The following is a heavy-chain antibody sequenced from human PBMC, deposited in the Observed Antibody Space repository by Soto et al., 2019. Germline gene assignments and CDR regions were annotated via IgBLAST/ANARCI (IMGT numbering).Heavy chain of an antibody. D-gene: IGHD3-9*01. Sequence: GGSLRLSCAASGFTFSSYSMNWVRQAPGKGLEWVSSISSSSYIYYADSVKGRFTISRDNAKNSLYLQMNSLRAEDTAVYYCARENYYDILTGYYYFDYWGQGTLVTVSS. CDR1: GFTFSSYS. V-gene: IGHV3-21*01. J-gene: IGHJ4*02. CDR3: ARENYYDILTGYYYFDY. CDR2: ISSSSYI.